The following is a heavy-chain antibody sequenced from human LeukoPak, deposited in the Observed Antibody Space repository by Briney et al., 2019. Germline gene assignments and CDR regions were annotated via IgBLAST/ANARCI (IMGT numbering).Heavy chain of an antibody. Sequence: GGSLRLSCAASGFTFSSYWMSWVRQAPGKGLEWVANIKQDGSEKYYVDSVKGRFTISRDNAKNSLYLQMNSLRAEDTAVYYCATTPVGWTYYFDYWGQGTLVTVSS. J-gene: IGHJ4*02. CDR3: ATTPVGWTYYFDY. V-gene: IGHV3-7*01. CDR2: IKQDGSEK. D-gene: IGHD3/OR15-3a*01. CDR1: GFTFSSYW.